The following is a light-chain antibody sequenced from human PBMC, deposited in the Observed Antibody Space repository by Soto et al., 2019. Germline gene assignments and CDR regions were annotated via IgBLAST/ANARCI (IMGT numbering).Light chain of an antibody. CDR3: AAWDDSLNGHAV. J-gene: IGLJ7*01. Sequence: QSVLTQPPSASGTPGQRVTISCSGSSSNIGSNTVNWYQQLPGTAPKLLIYSNNQRPSGVPDRFSASKSGTSASLAISGLQSEDDADYYCAAWDDSLNGHAVFGGGTQLTVL. CDR1: SSNIGSNT. V-gene: IGLV1-44*01. CDR2: SNN.